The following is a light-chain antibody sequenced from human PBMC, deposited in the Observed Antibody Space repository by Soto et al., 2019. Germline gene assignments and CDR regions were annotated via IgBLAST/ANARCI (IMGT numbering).Light chain of an antibody. CDR2: GAT. CDR3: QQYNDWPWT. V-gene: IGKV3-15*01. J-gene: IGKJ1*01. CDR1: QSVSTK. Sequence: EIVMTESPVTLSVSPGERATLSCRASQSVSTKLAWYQHKPGQAPRLLIYGATTTAPDVPARFSGSGSGTDFILTISSLQSEDFAVYYCQQYNDWPWTFGQGTKVEIK.